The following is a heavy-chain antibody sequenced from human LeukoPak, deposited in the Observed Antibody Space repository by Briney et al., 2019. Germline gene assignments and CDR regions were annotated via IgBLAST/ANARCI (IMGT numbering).Heavy chain of an antibody. CDR3: ARGIVAFDY. J-gene: IGHJ4*02. Sequence: GGSLRLSCAASGFTFDDYAMHWVRQAPGKGLEWVSGISWNSGSIGYADSVKGRFTISRDNAKNSLYLQMNSLRAEDTAVYYCARGIVAFDYWGQGTLVTVSS. CDR2: ISWNSGSI. V-gene: IGHV3-9*01. CDR1: GFTFDDYA.